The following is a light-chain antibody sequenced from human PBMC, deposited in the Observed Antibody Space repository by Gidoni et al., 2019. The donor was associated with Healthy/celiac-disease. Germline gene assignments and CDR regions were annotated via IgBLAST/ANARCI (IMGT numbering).Light chain of an antibody. V-gene: IGKV3-20*01. CDR3: QQYGSSPGWT. J-gene: IGKJ1*01. Sequence: EIVLTQSPGTLSLSPGERATLSCRASQSVSSSYLAWYQQKPGQAPRLLIYGASSRATGIPDRFSGSGSGTDFTLTISRLEPEDFAGYYCQQYGSSPGWTFGQGTKVEIK. CDR1: QSVSSSY. CDR2: GAS.